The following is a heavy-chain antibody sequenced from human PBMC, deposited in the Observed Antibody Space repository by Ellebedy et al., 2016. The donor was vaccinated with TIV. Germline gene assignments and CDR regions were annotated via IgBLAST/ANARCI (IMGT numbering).Heavy chain of an antibody. Sequence: PGGSLRLSCAVSGLTFSRSCMSCVRQPPGKGLAWVANLNQGGPERYYVDALEGRFTISRDNAKNSLYLQLCGLRADDTALYYCARALQQAFYGSGSDNRDVSRTYAFDIWGQGTMVTGSS. CDR2: LNQGGPER. CDR3: ARALQQAFYGSGSDNRDVSRTYAFDI. CDR1: GLTFSRSC. V-gene: IGHV3-7*03. D-gene: IGHD3-10*01. J-gene: IGHJ3*02.